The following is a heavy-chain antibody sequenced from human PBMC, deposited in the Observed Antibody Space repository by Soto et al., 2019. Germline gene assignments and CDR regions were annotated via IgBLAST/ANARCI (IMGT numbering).Heavy chain of an antibody. CDR3: ARGQIMITVGGVIVGDAFDI. V-gene: IGHV4-34*01. CDR2: INHSGST. Sequence: QVQLQQWGAGLLKPSETLSLTCAVYGGSFSGYYWSWIRQPPGKGLEWIGEINHSGSTNYNPSLKSRVTISVDTSKNQFSLKLSSVTAADTAVYYCARGQIMITVGGVIVGDAFDIWGQGTMVTVSS. J-gene: IGHJ3*02. D-gene: IGHD3-16*02. CDR1: GGSFSGYY.